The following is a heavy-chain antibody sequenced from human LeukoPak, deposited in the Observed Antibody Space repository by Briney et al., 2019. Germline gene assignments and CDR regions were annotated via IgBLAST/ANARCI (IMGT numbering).Heavy chain of an antibody. J-gene: IGHJ6*02. CDR1: GYTFTSYD. CDR2: MNPNSGNT. Sequence: GASVKVSCKASGYTFTSYDINWVRQATGQGLEWMGWMNPNSGNTGYAQKFQGRVTMTRNTSISTAYMELSSLRSEDTAVYYCAREVTNSFYYYGMDVWGQGTTVTVSS. D-gene: IGHD4-11*01. CDR3: AREVTNSFYYYGMDV. V-gene: IGHV1-8*01.